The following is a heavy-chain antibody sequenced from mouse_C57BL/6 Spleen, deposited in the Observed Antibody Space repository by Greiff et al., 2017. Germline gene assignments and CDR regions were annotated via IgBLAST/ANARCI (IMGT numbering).Heavy chain of an antibody. V-gene: IGHV1-69*01. Sequence: QVQLQQPGAELVMPGASVKLSCKASGYTFTSYWMHWVKQRPGQGLEWIGEIDPSDSYTNYNQKFKGKSTLTVDKSSSTAYMQLSRLTSEDSAVYYCARSGEAWFAYWGQGTLVTVSA. CDR2: IDPSDSYT. D-gene: IGHD3-1*01. CDR3: ARSGEAWFAY. J-gene: IGHJ3*01. CDR1: GYTFTSYW.